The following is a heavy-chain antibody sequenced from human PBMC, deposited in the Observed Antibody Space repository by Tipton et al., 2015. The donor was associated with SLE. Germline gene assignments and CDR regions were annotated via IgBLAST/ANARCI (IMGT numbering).Heavy chain of an antibody. V-gene: IGHV4-59*08. J-gene: IGHJ4*02. CDR3: ARHLMAPQYFDY. CDR1: GGSINDYY. CDR2: ISYSGST. Sequence: GLVKPSETLSLTCTVSGGSINDYYWSWIRQPPGKGLEWIGYISYSGSTYFNPSIQTRVTMSVDTSKNQFSLKLRSVTAADTAVYYCARHLMAPQYFDYWGQGSLVTVSS. D-gene: IGHD5-24*01.